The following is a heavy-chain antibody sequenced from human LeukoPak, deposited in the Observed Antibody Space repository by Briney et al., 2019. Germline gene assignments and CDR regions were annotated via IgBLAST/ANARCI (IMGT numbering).Heavy chain of an antibody. CDR3: ARDLYSSSWYSYYYYYMDV. CDR1: GFTFSSYS. J-gene: IGHJ6*03. Sequence: GGSLRLSCAASGFTFSSYSMNWVRQAPGKGLEWVSYISSSSSTIYYADSVKGRFTISRDNAKNSLYLQMNSLRAEDTAVYYCARDLYSSSWYSYYYYYMDVWGKGTTVTVSS. V-gene: IGHV3-48*04. CDR2: ISSSSSTI. D-gene: IGHD6-13*01.